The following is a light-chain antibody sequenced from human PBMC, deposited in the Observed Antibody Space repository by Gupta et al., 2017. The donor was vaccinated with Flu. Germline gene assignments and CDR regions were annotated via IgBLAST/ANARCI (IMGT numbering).Light chain of an antibody. CDR1: QGSPHRNGYNY. CDR2: LGS. CDR3: KQGLQTPIT. J-gene: IGKJ4*01. Sequence: VTPGETASISCSASQGSPHRNGYNYLAWYLQKPGQAPQLLIYLGSNRASGIPDRFSGSGSGTDFTLKISRVEAEDVGVYYCKQGLQTPITFGGGTRVEIK. V-gene: IGKV2-28*01.